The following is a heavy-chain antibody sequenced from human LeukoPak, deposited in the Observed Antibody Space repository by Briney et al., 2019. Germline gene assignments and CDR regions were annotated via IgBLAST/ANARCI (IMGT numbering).Heavy chain of an antibody. CDR3: ARDLVTVTKGFDI. D-gene: IGHD4-17*01. CDR1: GGSISSHY. Sequence: SSETLSLTCTVSGGSISSHYWTWIRQPPGKGLEWIGYISYIGSTNYNPSLKSRVTISIDTSRNQFSLRLSSVTAADTAVYYCARDLVTVTKGFDIWGQGTMVSVSS. CDR2: ISYIGST. J-gene: IGHJ3*02. V-gene: IGHV4-59*11.